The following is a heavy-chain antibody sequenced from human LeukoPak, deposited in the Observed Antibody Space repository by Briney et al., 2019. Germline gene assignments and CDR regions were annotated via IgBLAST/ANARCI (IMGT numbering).Heavy chain of an antibody. Sequence: ASVKVSCKAFGYTFTSNYMHWVRQAPGQGPEWMGVISPSGGSTTYAQKFQGRVTLTRDMSTSTDYLELSGLRSEDTAVYYCARDFPVATHAGGYYYYMDIWGQGTMVTVSS. D-gene: IGHD5-12*01. CDR2: ISPSGGST. CDR3: ARDFPVATHAGGYYYYMDI. CDR1: GYTFTSNY. J-gene: IGHJ6*03. V-gene: IGHV1-46*01.